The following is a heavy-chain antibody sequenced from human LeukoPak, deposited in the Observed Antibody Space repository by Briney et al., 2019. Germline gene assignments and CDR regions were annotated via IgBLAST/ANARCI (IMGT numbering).Heavy chain of an antibody. CDR2: IYYSGST. D-gene: IGHD3-16*02. CDR1: GGSISSYY. V-gene: IGHV4-59*12. CDR3: ARTDRDYYYYYGMDV. J-gene: IGHJ6*02. Sequence: SETLSLTCTVSGGSISSYYWSWIRQPPRKGLEWIGYIYYSGSTNYNPSLKSRVTISVDTSKNQFSLKLSSVTAADTAVYYCARTDRDYYYYYGMDVWGQGTTVTVSS.